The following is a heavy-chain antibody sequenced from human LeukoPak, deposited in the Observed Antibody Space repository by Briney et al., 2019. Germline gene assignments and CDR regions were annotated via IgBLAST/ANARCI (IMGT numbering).Heavy chain of an antibody. V-gene: IGHV1-69*02. D-gene: IGHD2-2*02. CDR1: GGTFSSYT. Sequence: SVKVSCKASGGTFSSYTISWVRQAPGQGLEWMGRIIPILGIANHAQKFQGRVTITADKSTSTAYMELSSLRSEDTGVYYCASARHFRQQYCSSTSCYSPDAFDIWGQGTMVTVSS. CDR3: ASARHFRQQYCSSTSCYSPDAFDI. J-gene: IGHJ3*02. CDR2: IIPILGIA.